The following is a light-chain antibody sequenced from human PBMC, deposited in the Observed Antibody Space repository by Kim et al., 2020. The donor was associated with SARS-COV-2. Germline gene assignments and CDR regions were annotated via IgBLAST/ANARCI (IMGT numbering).Light chain of an antibody. CDR1: QSINSY. V-gene: IGKV3-11*01. J-gene: IGKJ4*01. CDR2: HTS. CDR3: QQGTI. Sequence: ATLSLSPGERATLSCTASQSINSYLAWYQQKPGQAPRLLIYHTSNRATGIPARFSGSGSGTDFTLTISSLEPEDFAVYYCQQGTIFGGGTKVDIK.